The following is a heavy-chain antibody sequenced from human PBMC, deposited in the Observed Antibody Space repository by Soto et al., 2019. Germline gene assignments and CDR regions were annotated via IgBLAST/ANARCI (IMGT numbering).Heavy chain of an antibody. V-gene: IGHV1-18*01. CDR2: ISAYNGNT. Sequence: QVQLVQSGAEVKKPGASVKVSCKASGYTFTSYGISWVRQAPGQGLEWMGWISAYNGNTNYAQKLQGRVTMTTDTSTSTAYMELRSLRSDDTAVYYCARLYCSGGSCYFPVYFYYYMDVWGKVTTFTVSS. CDR1: GYTFTSYG. D-gene: IGHD2-15*01. J-gene: IGHJ6*03. CDR3: ARLYCSGGSCYFPVYFYYYMDV.